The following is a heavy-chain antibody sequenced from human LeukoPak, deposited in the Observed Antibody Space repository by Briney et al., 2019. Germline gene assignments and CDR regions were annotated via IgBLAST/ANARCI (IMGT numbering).Heavy chain of an antibody. CDR2: IKRDGSEK. CDR1: GFTFSSYA. Sequence: TGGSLRLSCAASGFTFSSYAVSWVRQAPGKGLEWVANIKRDGSEKYYVDSVKGRFTISRDNGKNSLYLQMNSLRVEDTAVYYCARALIVVADDYYYGMDVWGQGTTVTVSS. D-gene: IGHD6-19*01. CDR3: ARALIVVADDYYYGMDV. V-gene: IGHV3-7*01. J-gene: IGHJ6*02.